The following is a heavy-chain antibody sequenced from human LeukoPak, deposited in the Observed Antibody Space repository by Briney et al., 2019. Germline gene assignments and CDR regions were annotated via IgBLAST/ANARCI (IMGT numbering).Heavy chain of an antibody. D-gene: IGHD6-19*01. J-gene: IGHJ4*02. V-gene: IGHV4-39*01. CDR2: IYYSGST. CDR3: ASSSGWYDKVDY. Sequence: RPSETLSLTCNVSGGSISSSTYYWDWIRQPPGKGLEWIGSIYYSGSTYSNPSLKSRAHIHVDTSEEQFSLNLTSVTSADTAVFYCASSSGWYDKVDYWGQGTLVTVSS. CDR1: GGSISSSTYY.